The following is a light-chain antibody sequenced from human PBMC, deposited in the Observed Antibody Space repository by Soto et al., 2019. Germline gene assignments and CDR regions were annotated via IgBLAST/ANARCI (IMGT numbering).Light chain of an antibody. J-gene: IGKJ1*01. V-gene: IGKV1-39*01. CDR1: QSISRK. CDR3: QQSYSRWT. CDR2: ATS. Sequence: DIQMTQSPSSLSASVGERVTITCRASQSISRKLNWYQQRPGKAPKLLIYATSSLQSGVPSRFSGSGSGTDFTLTISILQPEDFATYYCQQSYSRWTFGQGTKVEVK.